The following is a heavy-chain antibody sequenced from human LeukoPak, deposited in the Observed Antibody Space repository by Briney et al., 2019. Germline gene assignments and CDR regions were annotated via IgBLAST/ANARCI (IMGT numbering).Heavy chain of an antibody. J-gene: IGHJ3*02. Sequence: PSETLSLTCAVYGGSFSGYYWSWIRQPPGKGLEWIGEINHSGSTNYNPSLKRRVTISVDMSKNQFSVKLSSVTAADTAVYYGARHDGVVVKDAFDIWGQGTMVTVSS. D-gene: IGHD2-15*01. V-gene: IGHV4-34*01. CDR3: ARHDGVVVKDAFDI. CDR1: GGSFSGYY. CDR2: INHSGST.